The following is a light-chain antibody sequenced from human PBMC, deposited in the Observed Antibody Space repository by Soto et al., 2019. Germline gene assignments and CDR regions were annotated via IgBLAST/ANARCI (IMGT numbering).Light chain of an antibody. J-gene: IGKJ1*01. Sequence: DIVMTQSPDSLAVSLGERATINCKSSQSVLYSSNNKNYLAWYQQKPGQPPKLLIYWASTRESGVPDRFSGSGSGTDFTLSISTLQAEDVAVYHCQQYFSSPQTF. V-gene: IGKV4-1*01. CDR3: QQYFSSPQT. CDR2: WAS. CDR1: QSVLYSSNNKNY.